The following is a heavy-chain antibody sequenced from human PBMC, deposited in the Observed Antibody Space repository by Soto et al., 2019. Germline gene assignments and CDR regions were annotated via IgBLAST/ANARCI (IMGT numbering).Heavy chain of an antibody. CDR1: GYTFTSYG. V-gene: IGHV1-18*01. J-gene: IGHJ4*02. Sequence: QVQLVQSGAEVKKPGASVKVSCKASGYTFTSYGISWVRQAPGQGLEWMGWISAYNGNTNYAQKLQGRVTMTPDTSTSTAYMELRSLRSDDTAVYYCARDAVNIVATIEDYFDYWGQGTLVTVSS. CDR2: ISAYNGNT. D-gene: IGHD5-12*01. CDR3: ARDAVNIVATIEDYFDY.